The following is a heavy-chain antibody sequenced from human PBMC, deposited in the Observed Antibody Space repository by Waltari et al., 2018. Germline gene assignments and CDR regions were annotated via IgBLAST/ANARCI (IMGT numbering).Heavy chain of an antibody. Sequence: QLQLQESGPGLVKPSETLSLTCTVSGGSISSSSYYWGWIRQPPGKGLEWIGSIYYNGSTYYNPSLKSRVTISVDTSKNQFSLKLSSVTAADTAVYYCARQYYGSAYGMDVWGQGTTVTVSS. CDR1: GGSISSSSYY. D-gene: IGHD3-10*01. V-gene: IGHV4-39*07. CDR2: IYYNGST. CDR3: ARQYYGSAYGMDV. J-gene: IGHJ6*02.